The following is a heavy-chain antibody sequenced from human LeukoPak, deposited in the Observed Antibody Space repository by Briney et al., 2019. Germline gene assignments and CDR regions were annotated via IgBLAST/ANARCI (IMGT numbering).Heavy chain of an antibody. V-gene: IGHV4-39*01. CDR1: GGSISSSSYY. CDR3: AGGDTAATPFGY. D-gene: IGHD2-21*01. Sequence: SETLSLTCTVSGGSISSSSYYWGWIRQPPGKGLEWIGSIYYSGSTYYNPSLESRVTISVDTSKNQFSLKLSSVTAADTAVYYCAGGDTAATPFGYWGQGTLVTVSS. CDR2: IYYSGST. J-gene: IGHJ4*02.